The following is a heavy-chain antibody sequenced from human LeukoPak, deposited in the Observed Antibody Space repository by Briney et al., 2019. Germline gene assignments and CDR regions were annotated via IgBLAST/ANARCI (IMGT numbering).Heavy chain of an antibody. CDR1: GFTFSNAW. Sequence: PGGSLRLSCAASGFTFSNAWMSWVRQAPGKGLEWVGRIKSKTDGETTDYAAPVKGRFTISRDDSKNTLYLQMNSLKTEDTAVYYCTTDLGVITLWGQGTLVTVSS. J-gene: IGHJ4*02. D-gene: IGHD3-3*01. CDR2: IKSKTDGETT. CDR3: TTDLGVITL. V-gene: IGHV3-15*01.